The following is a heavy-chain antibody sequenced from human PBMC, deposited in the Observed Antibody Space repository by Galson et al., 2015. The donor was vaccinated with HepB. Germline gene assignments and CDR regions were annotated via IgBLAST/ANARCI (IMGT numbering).Heavy chain of an antibody. CDR2: IYYSGST. Sequence: ETLSLTCTVSGGSISSSSYYWGWIRQPPGKGLEWIGSIYYSGSTYYNPSLKSRVTISVDTSKNQFSLKLSSVTAADTAVYYCARHTPTNPASGLLRFLEWFTGAPFDYWGQGTLVTVSS. D-gene: IGHD3-3*01. V-gene: IGHV4-39*01. J-gene: IGHJ4*02. CDR1: GGSISSSSYY. CDR3: ARHTPTNPASGLLRFLEWFTGAPFDY.